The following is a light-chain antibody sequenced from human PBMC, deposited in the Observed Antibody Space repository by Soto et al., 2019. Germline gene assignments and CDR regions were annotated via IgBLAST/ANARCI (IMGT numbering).Light chain of an antibody. V-gene: IGKV1-16*01. Sequence: ASVGDRVTITCQASQDVSNYLNWYQQKPAKAPKLLIYAASTLQSGVPSRFSGSGSGTEFTLTISSLQPDDFATYYCQHYNSYSEAFGQGTKVDIK. J-gene: IGKJ1*01. CDR1: QDVSNY. CDR2: AAS. CDR3: QHYNSYSEA.